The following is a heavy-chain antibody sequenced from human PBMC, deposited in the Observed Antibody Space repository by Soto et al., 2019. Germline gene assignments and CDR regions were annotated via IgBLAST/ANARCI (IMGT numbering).Heavy chain of an antibody. D-gene: IGHD6-25*01. J-gene: IGHJ4*02. CDR2: IYHSGST. CDR3: ARFLAGQNYFEY. V-gene: IGHV4-30-2*01. Sequence: SSETLSLTCAFSGVSISSGGYSWSWIRQPPGKGLEWIGYIYHSGSTYYNPSLKSRVTISVDRSKNQFSLKLSSVTAADTAVYYCARFLAGQNYFEYLGPGTLVTVSS. CDR1: GVSISSGGYS.